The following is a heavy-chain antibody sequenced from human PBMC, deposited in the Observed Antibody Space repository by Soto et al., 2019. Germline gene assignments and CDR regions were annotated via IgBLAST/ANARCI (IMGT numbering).Heavy chain of an antibody. Sequence: ASVKVSCKASGYTFTSYVISWVRQAPGQGLEWMGWISAYNGNTNYAQKLQGRVTMTTDTSTSTAYMELRSLRSDDTAVYYCARDGIHDIVVVPAAMCDYWGKGTLVTVSS. V-gene: IGHV1-18*01. CDR2: ISAYNGNT. J-gene: IGHJ4*02. CDR1: GYTFTSYV. D-gene: IGHD2-2*01. CDR3: ARDGIHDIVVVPAAMCDY.